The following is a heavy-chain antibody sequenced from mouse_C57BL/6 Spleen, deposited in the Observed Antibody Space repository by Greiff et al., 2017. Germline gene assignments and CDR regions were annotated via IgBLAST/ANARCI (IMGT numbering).Heavy chain of an antibody. V-gene: IGHV1-42*01. J-gene: IGHJ3*01. CDR3: ARWGAGGYHSWFAY. D-gene: IGHD1-1*02. CDR2: INPSTGGT. CDR1: GYSFTGYY. Sequence: VHVKQSGPELVKPGASVKISCKASGYSFTGYYMNWVKQRPEKSLEWIGEINPSTGGTTYNQKFKAKATLTVDKSSSTAYMPLKSLPSEDSAVYYCARWGAGGYHSWFAYWGQGTLVTVSA.